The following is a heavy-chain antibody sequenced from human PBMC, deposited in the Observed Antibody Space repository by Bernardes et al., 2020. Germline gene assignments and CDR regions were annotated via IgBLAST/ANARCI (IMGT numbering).Heavy chain of an antibody. CDR1: GFTFSRYA. J-gene: IGHJ6*02. V-gene: IGHV3-23*01. D-gene: IGHD3-10*01. CDR3: ARGGFGDV. Sequence: GGSLRLSCAGSGFTFSRYAMNWVRQAPGKGLEWVSAISGSGARTFYADSVKGRFTISRDNSNNTLYLQMNSLRAEDTAVYSCARGGFGDVWGQGTTVTVSS. CDR2: ISGSGART.